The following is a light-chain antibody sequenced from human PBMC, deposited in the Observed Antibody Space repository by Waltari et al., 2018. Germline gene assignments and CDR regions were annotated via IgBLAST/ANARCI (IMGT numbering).Light chain of an antibody. CDR3: QQSYSTSPIT. J-gene: IGKJ5*01. CDR2: AAS. Sequence: DIQMTPSPSSLSASVVDRVTITCRASQSISSYLNWYQQKPGKAPKLLIYAASSLQSGVPSRFSGSGSGTDFTLTISSLQPEDFATYYCQQSYSTSPITFGQGTRLEIK. V-gene: IGKV1-39*01. CDR1: QSISSY.